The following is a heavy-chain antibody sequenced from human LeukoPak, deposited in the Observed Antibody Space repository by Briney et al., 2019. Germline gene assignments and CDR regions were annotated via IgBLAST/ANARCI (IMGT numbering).Heavy chain of an antibody. CDR1: GYSISSGYY. J-gene: IGHJ4*02. V-gene: IGHV4-38-2*01. CDR2: INHSGST. D-gene: IGHD2-15*01. CDR3: ARVVVVVAATHIDY. Sequence: PSETLSLTCAVSGYSISSGYYWGWIRPPPGKGLEWIGEINHSGSTNYNPSLKSRVTISVDTSKNQFSLKLSSVTAADTAVYYCARVVVVVAATHIDYWGQGTLVTVSS.